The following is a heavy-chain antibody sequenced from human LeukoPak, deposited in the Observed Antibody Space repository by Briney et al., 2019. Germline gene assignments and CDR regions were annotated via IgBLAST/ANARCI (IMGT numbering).Heavy chain of an antibody. V-gene: IGHV3-23*01. Sequence: GGSLRLSCAASGFTFSSYSMNWVRQAPGKGLEWVSAISGSGGSTYYADSVKGRFTISRDNSKNTLYLQMNSLRAEDTAVYYCAKNSIVVVVAATSFDYWGQGTLVTVSS. J-gene: IGHJ4*02. CDR3: AKNSIVVVVAATSFDY. CDR1: GFTFSSYS. CDR2: ISGSGGST. D-gene: IGHD2-15*01.